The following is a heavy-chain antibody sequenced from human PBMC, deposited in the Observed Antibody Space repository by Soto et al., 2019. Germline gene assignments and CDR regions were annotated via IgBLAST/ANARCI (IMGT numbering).Heavy chain of an antibody. CDR2: MNPNSGNT. V-gene: IGHV1-8*01. J-gene: IGHJ6*02. CDR1: GYTFTSYD. Sequence: QVQLVQSGAEVKKPGASVKVSCKASGYTFTSYDINWVRQATGQGLEWMGWMNPNSGNTGDAQKFQGRVTMTRNTSIRTAYMELSSLRSKDTAVYYCARRGYSSSWYYYYYYGMDVWGQGTTVTVSS. D-gene: IGHD6-13*01. CDR3: ARRGYSSSWYYYYYYGMDV.